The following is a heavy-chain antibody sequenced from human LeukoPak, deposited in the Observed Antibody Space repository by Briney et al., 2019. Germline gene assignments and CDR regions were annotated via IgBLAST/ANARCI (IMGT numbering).Heavy chain of an antibody. J-gene: IGHJ3*02. CDR1: GYTFTGFY. V-gene: IGHV1-2*02. CDR2: INPDSGGT. Sequence: ASVKVSCKTSGYTFTGFYIHWVRQAPGQGLEWLGWINPDSGGTSYGQRFQGRVIMTRDTTISTAYMELSSLRSDDTAVYYCARAGGGYSSGWGAFDIWGQGTMVTVTS. D-gene: IGHD5-18*01. CDR3: ARAGGGYSSGWGAFDI.